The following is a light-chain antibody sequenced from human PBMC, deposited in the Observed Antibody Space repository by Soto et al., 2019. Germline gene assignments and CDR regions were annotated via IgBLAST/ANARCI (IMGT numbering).Light chain of an antibody. Sequence: QSVLTQPASVSGSPGQSITISCTGTSSDFGNYNLVSWYQQHPGKVPKLILFEVNKRPSGVSGRFSGSKSGNTASRTISWLQAEDEAEYYCCSFTSSNPHVFGTGTKVTVL. CDR1: SSDFGNYNL. CDR3: CSFTSSNPHV. CDR2: EVN. V-gene: IGLV2-23*02. J-gene: IGLJ1*01.